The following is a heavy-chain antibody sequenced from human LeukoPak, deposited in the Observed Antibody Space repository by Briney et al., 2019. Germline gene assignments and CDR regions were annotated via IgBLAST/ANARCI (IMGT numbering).Heavy chain of an antibody. Sequence: VASVKVSCKASGGTFGSYTISWVRQAPGQGLEWMGRIIPILGIANYAQKFQGRVTITADKSTSTAYMELSSLRSEDTAVYYCARWSLGSSGTNWFDPWGQGTLVTVSS. CDR1: GGTFGSYT. J-gene: IGHJ5*02. CDR3: ARWSLGSSGTNWFDP. V-gene: IGHV1-69*02. CDR2: IIPILGIA. D-gene: IGHD6-19*01.